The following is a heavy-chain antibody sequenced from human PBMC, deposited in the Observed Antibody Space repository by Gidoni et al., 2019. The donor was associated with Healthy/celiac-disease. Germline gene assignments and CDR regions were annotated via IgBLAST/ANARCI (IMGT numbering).Heavy chain of an antibody. D-gene: IGHD5-12*01. CDR2: IYYSGST. Sequence: QVQLQESGPGLVKPSETLSLTCTVSGGSISSYYWSWIRQPPGKGLEWIGYIYYSGSTNYNPSLKSRVTISVDTSKNQFSLKLSSVTAADTAVYYCARQDYSGYDGPDYWGQGTLVTVSS. V-gene: IGHV4-59*08. CDR1: GGSISSYY. J-gene: IGHJ4*02. CDR3: ARQDYSGYDGPDY.